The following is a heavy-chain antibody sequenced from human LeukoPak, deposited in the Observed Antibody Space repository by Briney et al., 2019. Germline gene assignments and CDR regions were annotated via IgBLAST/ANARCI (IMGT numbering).Heavy chain of an antibody. CDR3: SRENGAFSPFGY. J-gene: IGHJ4*02. V-gene: IGHV4-4*02. CDR1: GGSISNTNG. CDR2: ISLTGLT. D-gene: IGHD2-8*01. Sequence: PSETLSLTCGVSGGSISNTNGWSWVRQPPGQGLEWIGEISLTGLTHYNPSLESRVTVSLDKSKNQLSLNLASVTAADTAAYYCSRENGAFSPFGYWGQGTLVTVLS.